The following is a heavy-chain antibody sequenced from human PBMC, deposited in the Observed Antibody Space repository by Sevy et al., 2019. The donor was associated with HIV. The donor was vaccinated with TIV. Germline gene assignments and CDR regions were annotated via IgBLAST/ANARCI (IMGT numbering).Heavy chain of an antibody. CDR2: ISSSGSTI. Sequence: GGSLRLSCAASGFTFSDYYMSWIRQAPGKGLEWVSYISSSGSTIYYADSVKGRFTISRDNAKNSLYLQMNSLRAEDTAVYYCAKEVAGTVNWFDPWGQGTLVTVSS. CDR3: AKEVAGTVNWFDP. J-gene: IGHJ5*02. CDR1: GFTFSDYY. D-gene: IGHD6-19*01. V-gene: IGHV3-11*01.